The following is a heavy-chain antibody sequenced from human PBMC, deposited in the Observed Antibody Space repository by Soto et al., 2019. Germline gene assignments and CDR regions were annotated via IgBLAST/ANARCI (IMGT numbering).Heavy chain of an antibody. V-gene: IGHV5-10-1*01. CDR1: GYNFSDYW. J-gene: IGHJ4*02. D-gene: IGHD2-21*02. CDR2: IDPSDTYT. CDR3: ARLRAMTAWADFDY. Sequence: EVQLVQSGAEVKKPGESLRISCKGSGYNFSDYWITWVRQMPGRGLEWMGRIDPSDTYTNYSPSFQGHVTIATDKSISTAYLQWSSLKASDAARYYCARLRAMTAWADFDYWGQGTLVTVSS.